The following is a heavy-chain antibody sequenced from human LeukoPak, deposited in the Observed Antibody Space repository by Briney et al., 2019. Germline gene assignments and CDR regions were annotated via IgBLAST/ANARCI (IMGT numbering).Heavy chain of an antibody. CDR3: ARDGTDAFDI. J-gene: IGHJ3*02. V-gene: IGHV1-69*05. Sequence: SVKVSCKASGGTFSSYAISWVRQAPGQGLEWMGRIIPIFGTAIYAQKFQGRVTITTDESTSTAYMELSSLRSEDTAVYYCARDGTDAFDIWGQGTMVTVSS. CDR1: GGTFSSYA. CDR2: IIPIFGTA. D-gene: IGHD6-13*01.